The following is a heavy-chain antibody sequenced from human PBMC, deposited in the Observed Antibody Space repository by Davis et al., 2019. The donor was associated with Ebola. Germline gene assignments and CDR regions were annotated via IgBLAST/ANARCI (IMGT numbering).Heavy chain of an antibody. D-gene: IGHD1-26*01. V-gene: IGHV3-30*03. CDR2: ISYDGSNK. J-gene: IGHJ3*02. Sequence: GGSLRLSCAASGFTFSSYGMHWVRQAPGKGLEWVAVISYDGSNKYYAESVQGRFTISRDNSKNTLYLQMNSLRAEDTAVYYCAIDRSRWDSRTDVFDMWGQGTMVTVSS. CDR1: GFTFSSYG. CDR3: AIDRSRWDSRTDVFDM.